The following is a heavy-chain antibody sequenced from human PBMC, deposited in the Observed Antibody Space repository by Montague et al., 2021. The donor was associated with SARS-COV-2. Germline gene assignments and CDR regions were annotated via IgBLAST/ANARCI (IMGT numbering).Heavy chain of an antibody. V-gene: IGHV2-5*02. Sequence: PALVKPTQTLTLTCTFSGFSLTTTGVAVGWFRQPPGKALEWLAHIYWDDDKRYTPSLESRLTITKDTSTNQVVLTMTNMDPVDTGTYFCGHFLHRGSPNWYFDFWGRGTLVTVSS. D-gene: IGHD1-14*01. CDR3: GHFLHRGSPNWYFDF. CDR2: IYWDDDK. CDR1: GFSLTTTGVA. J-gene: IGHJ2*01.